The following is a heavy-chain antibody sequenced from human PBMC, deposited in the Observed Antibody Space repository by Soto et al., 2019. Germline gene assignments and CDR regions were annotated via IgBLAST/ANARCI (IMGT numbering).Heavy chain of an antibody. CDR2: FSGGSGAI. J-gene: IGHJ4*02. V-gene: IGHV3-23*01. CDR1: GFSLGPYG. D-gene: IGHD1-1*01. Sequence: QLLQSGGGLVQPGGSLRLSCAVSGFSLGPYGVTWVRQTPEKGLEWVTGFSGGSGAIFYADSVRGRFTISRDSSTAYLQMNNLSPEDTAVYFCARWNGFGDSWGQGSLVTVS. CDR3: ARWNGFGDS.